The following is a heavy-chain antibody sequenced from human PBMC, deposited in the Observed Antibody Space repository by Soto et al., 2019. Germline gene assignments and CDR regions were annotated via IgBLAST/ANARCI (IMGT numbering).Heavy chain of an antibody. J-gene: IGHJ5*02. CDR3: ARAWTATAGWANWFDR. D-gene: IGHD6-13*01. CDR2: IHYSGST. CDR1: GGSISGEGYY. V-gene: IGHV4-31*03. Sequence: QVQLQESGPGLVEPSQTLSLTCTVSGGSISGEGYYWSWIRQYSGRGLEWIGYIHYSGSTYSNPSLKRRVTIPVDTSTTQFFLKLTSVTAADTAVYYCARAWTATAGWANWFDRWGQGTLVTVSS.